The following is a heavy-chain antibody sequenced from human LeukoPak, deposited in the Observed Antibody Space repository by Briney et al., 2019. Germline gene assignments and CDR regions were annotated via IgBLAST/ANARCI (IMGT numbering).Heavy chain of an antibody. CDR1: GFTFSSYG. CDR3: ARKGRGY. J-gene: IGHJ4*02. V-gene: IGHV3-33*01. CDR2: IWYDGSNK. Sequence: PGRSLRLSCTASGFTFSSYGMHWVRQAPGKGLEWVAVIWYDGSNKYYADSVKGRFTISRDNSKNTLYLQMNSLRAEDTAVYYCARKGRGYWGQGALVTVSS.